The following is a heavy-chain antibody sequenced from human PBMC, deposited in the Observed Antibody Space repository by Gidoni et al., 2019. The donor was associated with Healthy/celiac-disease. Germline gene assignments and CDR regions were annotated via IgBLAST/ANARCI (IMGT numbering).Heavy chain of an antibody. J-gene: IGHJ2*01. D-gene: IGHD6-6*01. V-gene: IGHV3-13*01. Sequence: EVQLVESGGGLVQPGGSLRLSCSASGFPFSSYDMHWVRQATGQGLEWVSAIGTAGDTYYPGSVKGRFTISRENAKNSLYLQMNSLRAGDTAVYYCARARYSSSSGDWYFDLWGRGTLVTVSS. CDR1: GFPFSSYD. CDR2: IGTAGDT. CDR3: ARARYSSSSGDWYFDL.